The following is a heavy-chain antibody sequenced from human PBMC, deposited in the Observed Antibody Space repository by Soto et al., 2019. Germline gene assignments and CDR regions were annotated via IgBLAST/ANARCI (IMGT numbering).Heavy chain of an antibody. CDR2: IIPILGIA. D-gene: IGHD6-19*01. CDR1: GGTFSSYT. CDR3: ASYSSGSDDAFDI. J-gene: IGHJ3*02. Sequence: ASVKVSCKASGGTFSSYTISWGRQAPGQGLEWMGRIIPILGIANYAQKFQGRVTITADKSTSTAYMELSSLRSEDTAVYYCASYSSGSDDAFDIWGQGTMVTVSS. V-gene: IGHV1-69*02.